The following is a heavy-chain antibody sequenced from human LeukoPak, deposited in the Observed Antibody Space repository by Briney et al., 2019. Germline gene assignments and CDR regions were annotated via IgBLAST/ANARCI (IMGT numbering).Heavy chain of an antibody. V-gene: IGHV1-69*05. CDR1: GGTFSSYA. J-gene: IGHJ6*03. D-gene: IGHD3-22*01. CDR2: IIPIFGTA. CDR3: TRGPSMILYYYYMDV. Sequence: GASVKVSCKASGGTFSSYAFSWVRQAPGQGLEWMGGIIPIFGTANYAQKFQGRVTITTDESTSTAYMELSSLRSEDTAVYYCTRGPSMILYYYYMDVWGKGTTVTVSS.